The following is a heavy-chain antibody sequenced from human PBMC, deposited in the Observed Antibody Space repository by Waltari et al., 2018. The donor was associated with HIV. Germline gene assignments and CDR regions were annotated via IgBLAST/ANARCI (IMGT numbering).Heavy chain of an antibody. CDR1: GFTFKNFA. CDR3: ARDYNYAPDY. Sequence: QVQLVASGGGVVQPGRSLRLSCAASGFTFKNFAMNWVRQAPGKGLEWVGNIYYDGSKKFYGDSVRGRFTISSGNSKQILYLQMNSLRFEDTALYYCARDYNYAPDYWGQGTLVVVSS. J-gene: IGHJ4*02. D-gene: IGHD5-18*01. CDR2: IYYDGSKK. V-gene: IGHV3-33*01.